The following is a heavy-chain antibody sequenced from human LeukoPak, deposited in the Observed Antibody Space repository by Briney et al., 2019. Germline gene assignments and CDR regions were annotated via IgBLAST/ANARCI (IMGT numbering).Heavy chain of an antibody. CDR2: INPSRGTT. V-gene: IGHV1-46*01. J-gene: IGHJ4*02. CDR1: GYPFTNHY. Sequence: GASVKVSCKASGYPFTNHYLHWVRQAPGQGLEWMGIINPSRGTTTYAQKFQGSITMTRDTSTSTVYMQLSSLRSEDTAVYYCARAPYFDYWGQGTLVTVSS. CDR3: ARAPYFDY.